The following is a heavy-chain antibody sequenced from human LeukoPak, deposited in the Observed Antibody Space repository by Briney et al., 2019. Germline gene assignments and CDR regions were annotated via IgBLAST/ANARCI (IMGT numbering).Heavy chain of an antibody. Sequence: GGSLRVSCTASGFTFSNYWMHWVRQGPGKGLVWVSGISNDGGGTTYADSVRGRFTTSRDNAKNTLYLQMNSLGVEDTAVYYCVRDLNYTPDYWGQGTLVTVSS. V-gene: IGHV3-74*03. CDR1: GFTFSNYW. CDR3: VRDLNYTPDY. CDR2: ISNDGGGT. J-gene: IGHJ4*02. D-gene: IGHD2-2*02.